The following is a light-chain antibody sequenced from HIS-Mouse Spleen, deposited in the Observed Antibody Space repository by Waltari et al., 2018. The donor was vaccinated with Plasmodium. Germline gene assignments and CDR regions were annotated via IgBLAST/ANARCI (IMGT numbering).Light chain of an antibody. CDR1: ALPKKY. CDR3: YSTDSSGNHRV. CDR2: EDS. V-gene: IGLV3-10*01. Sequence: SYALTQPPSVSVSPGQTAMITCSGDALPKKYAYWYQQKSVQAPVLVIYEDSKRPAGIPERFSGSSSGTMATLTISGAQVEDEADYYCYSTDSSGNHRVFGGGTKLTGL. J-gene: IGLJ3*02.